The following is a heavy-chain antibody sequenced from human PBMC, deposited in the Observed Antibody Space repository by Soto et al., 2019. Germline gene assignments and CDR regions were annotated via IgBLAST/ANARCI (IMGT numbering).Heavy chain of an antibody. CDR2: ISYDGSNK. Sequence: QVQLVESGGGVVQPGRSLRLSCAASGFTFSSYGMHWVRQAPGKGLEWVAVISYDGSNKYYADSVKGRFTISRDNSKNTLYLQMNSLRAEDTAVYYCAKDPESGDPGGYWGQGTLVTVSS. V-gene: IGHV3-30*18. D-gene: IGHD4-17*01. CDR1: GFTFSSYG. CDR3: AKDPESGDPGGY. J-gene: IGHJ4*02.